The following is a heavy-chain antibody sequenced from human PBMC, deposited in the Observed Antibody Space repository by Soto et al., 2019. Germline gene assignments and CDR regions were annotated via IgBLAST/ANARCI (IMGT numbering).Heavy chain of an antibody. V-gene: IGHV2-5*02. CDR2: IYWDDDK. Sequence: QITLKESGPALVKPTQTLTLTCTFSGFSLSTSGVGVGWIRQPPGKALEWLALIYWDDDKRYSPSLKSRPTITKDTSKNQVVLTMTNMDPVDTATYYCAHSVGIAAAGPLDYWGQGTLVTVSS. CDR3: AHSVGIAAAGPLDY. J-gene: IGHJ4*02. D-gene: IGHD6-13*01. CDR1: GFSLSTSGVG.